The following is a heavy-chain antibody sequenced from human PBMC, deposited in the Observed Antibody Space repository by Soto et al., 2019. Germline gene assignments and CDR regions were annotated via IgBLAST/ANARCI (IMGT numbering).Heavy chain of an antibody. V-gene: IGHV2-70*01. J-gene: IGHJ4*02. CDR3: ARIPPPFGAGENYFEY. Sequence: GRTLVNPPQTLTLTCTFSGFSLSTSGMCVSWIRQPPGKALEWLALIDWDDDKYYSTSLKTRLTISKDTSKNQVVLTMTNMDPVDTATYYCARIPPPFGAGENYFEYWRQGTLVSVCS. D-gene: IGHD3-10*01. CDR2: IDWDDDK. CDR1: GFSLSTSGMC.